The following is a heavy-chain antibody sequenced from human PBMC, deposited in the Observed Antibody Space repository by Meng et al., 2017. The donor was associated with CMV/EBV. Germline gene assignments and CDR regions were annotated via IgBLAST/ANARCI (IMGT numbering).Heavy chain of an antibody. CDR3: ARVRKWELLHRGYFDY. Sequence: SGFTFSSYSMNWVRQAPGEGLEWVSSISSSSSYIYYADSVKGRFTISRDNAKNSLYLQMNSLRAEDTAVYYCARVRKWELLHRGYFDYWGQGTLVTVSS. V-gene: IGHV3-21*01. CDR2: ISSSSSYI. CDR1: GFTFSSYS. D-gene: IGHD1-26*01. J-gene: IGHJ4*02.